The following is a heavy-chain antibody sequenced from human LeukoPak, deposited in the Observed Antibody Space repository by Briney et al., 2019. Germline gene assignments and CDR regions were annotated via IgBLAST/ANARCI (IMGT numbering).Heavy chain of an antibody. CDR2: ISYDGSNK. V-gene: IGHV3-30-3*01. Sequence: GGSLRLSCAASGFTFSSYAMHWVRQAPGKGLEWVAVISYDGSNKYYADSVKGRFTISRDNSKKTLYLQMNSLRAEDTAVYYCARSGYSYGSYYFDYWGQGTLVTVSS. CDR1: GFTFSSYA. CDR3: ARSGYSYGSYYFDY. J-gene: IGHJ4*02. D-gene: IGHD5-18*01.